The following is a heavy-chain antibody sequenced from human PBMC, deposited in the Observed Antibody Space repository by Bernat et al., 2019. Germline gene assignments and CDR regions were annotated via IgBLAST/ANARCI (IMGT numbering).Heavy chain of an antibody. V-gene: IGHV3-48*02. CDR1: GFTSGTNS. D-gene: IGHD7-27*01. CDR3: ARDQEVTGALDY. J-gene: IGHJ4*02. Sequence: EVQLVESGGGLVQPGGPLKLSGAALGFTSGTNSINGVRQAQGRGRGGVQKISSSSSTIYYADSVKGRFTISRDNAKNSLYLQMNSLRDEDTAVYYCARDQEVTGALDYWGQGTLVTVSS. CDR2: ISSSSSTI.